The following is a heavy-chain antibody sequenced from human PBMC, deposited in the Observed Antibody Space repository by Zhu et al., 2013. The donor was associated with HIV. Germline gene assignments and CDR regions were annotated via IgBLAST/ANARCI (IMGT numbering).Heavy chain of an antibody. D-gene: IGHD3-3*01. CDR2: ISSSSSYI. J-gene: IGHJ4*02. Sequence: VQLVESGGGLVKPGGSLRLSCAASGFTFSSYSMNWVRQAPGKGLEWVSSISSSSSYIYYADSVKGRFTISRDNAKNSLYLQMNSLRAEDTAVYYCARDTKITIFGVRSLSPITDYWGQGTLVTVSS. CDR3: ARDTKITIFGVRSLSPITDY. CDR1: GFTFSSYS. V-gene: IGHV3-21*01.